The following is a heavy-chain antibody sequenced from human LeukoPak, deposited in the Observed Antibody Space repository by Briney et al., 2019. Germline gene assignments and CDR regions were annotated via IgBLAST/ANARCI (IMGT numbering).Heavy chain of an antibody. V-gene: IGHV4-59*01. CDR2: IYYGGST. CDR1: GGSITGYY. Sequence: SETLSLTCTVSGGSITGYYWTWIRQPPGKGLEWIGYIYYGGSTNYNPSLKSRVTMSIDTSKNQFSLRLTSVTAADTAVYYCARAGYYYDSSGYYQDWFDPWGQGTLVTASS. CDR3: ARAGYYYDSSGYYQDWFDP. D-gene: IGHD3-22*01. J-gene: IGHJ5*02.